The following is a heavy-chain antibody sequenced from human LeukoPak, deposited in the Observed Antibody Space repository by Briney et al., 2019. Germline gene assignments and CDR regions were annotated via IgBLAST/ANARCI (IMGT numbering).Heavy chain of an antibody. CDR3: VYSSSWSYYFDY. D-gene: IGHD6-13*01. CDR1: GFTFSSYA. CDR2: ISGSGGST. Sequence: PGGSPRLSCAAPGFTFSSYAMSWVRQAPGKGLEWVSAISGSGGSTYYADSVKGRFTISRDNSKNTLYLQMNSLRAEDTAVYYCVYSSSWSYYFDYWGQGTLVTVSS. V-gene: IGHV3-23*01. J-gene: IGHJ4*02.